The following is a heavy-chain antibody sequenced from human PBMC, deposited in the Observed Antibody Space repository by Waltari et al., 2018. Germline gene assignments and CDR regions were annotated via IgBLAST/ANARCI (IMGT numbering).Heavy chain of an antibody. CDR2: IYYSGST. CDR3: ARFTSGWFDY. CDR1: GGPISSYY. J-gene: IGHJ4*02. D-gene: IGHD6-19*01. Sequence: QVQLQESGPGLVKPSETLSLTCTVSGGPISSYYWSWIRQPPGKGLEWIGYIYYSGSTNYNPSLKSRVTISVDTSKNQFSLKLSSVTAADTAVYYCARFTSGWFDYWGQGTLVTVSS. V-gene: IGHV4-59*01.